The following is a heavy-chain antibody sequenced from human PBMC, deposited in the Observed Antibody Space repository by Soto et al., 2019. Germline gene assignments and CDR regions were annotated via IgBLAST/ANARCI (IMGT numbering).Heavy chain of an antibody. Sequence: PSETLSLTCTVFGASISYGGFSWSWIRQSAGKGLEWIGRIDASGSTHHSPSLRSRVTLSVDASKGQFSLKLNSVTAADTAVYYCARFIRFGGFDYWGQGALVTVSS. V-gene: IGHV4-61*02. CDR1: GASISYGGFS. CDR3: ARFIRFGGFDY. CDR2: IDASGST. J-gene: IGHJ4*02. D-gene: IGHD3-10*01.